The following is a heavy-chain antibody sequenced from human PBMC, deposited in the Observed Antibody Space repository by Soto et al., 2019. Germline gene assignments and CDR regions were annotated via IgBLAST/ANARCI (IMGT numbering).Heavy chain of an antibody. D-gene: IGHD2-21*01. Sequence: QVQLVQSGAEVKKPGASVKVFCKASGYTFTDYAIHWVRQAPGQRLELMGWIAPGNGNTKYSQNFQGRVTITRDTSATTAYMELSSLRSEDTAVYYCAKGYRMWTPAYWGQGTLVTVSS. V-gene: IGHV1-3*01. J-gene: IGHJ4*02. CDR3: AKGYRMWTPAY. CDR2: IAPGNGNT. CDR1: GYTFTDYA.